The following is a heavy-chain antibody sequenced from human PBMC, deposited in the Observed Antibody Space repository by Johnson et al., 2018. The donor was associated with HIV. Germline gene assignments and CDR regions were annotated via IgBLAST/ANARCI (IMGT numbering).Heavy chain of an antibody. D-gene: IGHD1/OR15-1a*01. CDR3: ARVRRGAVSLMGPVRRNNPFDI. Sequence: HVQLVESGGGVVQPGGSLRLSCAASGFTFSSYGMHWVRQAPGKGLEWVAFIRYDGSNKYYADSVKGRFTISRDNSKNTLYLQMNSLRAEDTAVYYCARVRRGAVSLMGPVRRNNPFDIWGQGTTVIVSS. J-gene: IGHJ3*02. CDR2: IRYDGSNK. CDR1: GFTFSSYG. V-gene: IGHV3-30*02.